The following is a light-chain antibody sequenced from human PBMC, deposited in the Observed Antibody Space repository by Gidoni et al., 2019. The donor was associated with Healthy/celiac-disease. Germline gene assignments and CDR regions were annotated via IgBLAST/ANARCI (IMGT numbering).Light chain of an antibody. CDR2: GAS. J-gene: IGKJ1*01. Sequence: EIVMQQSPATLSVSPGERATLSCRASQSVSSNLAWYQQKPGQAPRLLIYGASTRATGIPARFSGSGSGTEFTLTISSLQSEDFAVYYCQQYNNWPPMTFGQGTKVEIK. CDR1: QSVSSN. CDR3: QQYNNWPPMT. V-gene: IGKV3-15*01.